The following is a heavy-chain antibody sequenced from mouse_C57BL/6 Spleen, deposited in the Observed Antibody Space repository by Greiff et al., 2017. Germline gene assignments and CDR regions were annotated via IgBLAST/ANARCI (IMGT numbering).Heavy chain of an antibody. V-gene: IGHV1-62-2*01. D-gene: IGHD4-1*01. CDR2: FYPGSGSI. J-gene: IGHJ1*03. CDR3: ARHEDWEEGDWYFDV. Sequence: VQLQQSGAALVKPGASVKLSCKASGYTFTEYTIHWVKQRSGKGLEWIRWFYPGSGSINYNEKFKDKATLTADKSSSTVYMELSSVTSEDSAVYFCARHEDWEEGDWYFDVWGTGTTVTVSS. CDR1: GYTFTEYT.